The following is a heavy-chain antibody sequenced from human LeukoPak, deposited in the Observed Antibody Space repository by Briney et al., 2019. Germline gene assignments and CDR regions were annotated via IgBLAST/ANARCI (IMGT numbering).Heavy chain of an antibody. V-gene: IGHV2-70*11. CDR3: ARTITMVRGMYWFDP. D-gene: IGHD3-10*01. CDR2: IDWDDDK. J-gene: IGHJ5*02. CDR1: GGSMSPYHW. Sequence: TLSLTCTVSGGSMSPYHWGWIRQPPGKALEWLARIDWDDDKYYSTSLKTRLTISKDTSKNQVVLTMTNMDPVDTATYYCARTITMVRGMYWFDPWGQGTLVTVSS.